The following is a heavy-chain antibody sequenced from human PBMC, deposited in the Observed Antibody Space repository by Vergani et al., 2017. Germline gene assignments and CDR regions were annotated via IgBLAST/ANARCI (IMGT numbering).Heavy chain of an antibody. D-gene: IGHD3-3*01. CDR2: FDPEDGET. CDR3: ATAMYYDFWSGYDRRAFDI. CDR1: GYTLTELS. V-gene: IGHV1-24*01. Sequence: QVQLVQSGAEVKKPGASVKVSCKVSGYTLTELSMHWVRQAPGKGVEWMGGFDPEDGETIYAQKFQGRVTMTEDTSTDTAYMELSSLRSEDTAVYYCATAMYYDFWSGYDRRAFDIWGQGTMVTVSS. J-gene: IGHJ3*02.